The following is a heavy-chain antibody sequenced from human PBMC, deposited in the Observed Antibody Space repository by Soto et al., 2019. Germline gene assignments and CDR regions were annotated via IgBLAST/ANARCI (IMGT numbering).Heavy chain of an antibody. Sequence: PSETLSLTCAVYGGSFSGYYWSWIRQPPGKGLEWIGEINHSGSTNYNPSLKSRVTISVDTSKNQFSLKLSSVTAADTAVYYCARVAGIVVVPAAISYYYYGMDVWGQGTTVTVYS. V-gene: IGHV4-34*01. CDR3: ARVAGIVVVPAAISYYYYGMDV. CDR1: GGSFSGYY. CDR2: INHSGST. D-gene: IGHD2-2*02. J-gene: IGHJ6*02.